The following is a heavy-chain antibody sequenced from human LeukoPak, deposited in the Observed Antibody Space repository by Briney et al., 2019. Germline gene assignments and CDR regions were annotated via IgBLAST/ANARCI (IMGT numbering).Heavy chain of an antibody. V-gene: IGHV3-74*03. CDR2: INSDVSGT. CDR1: GFTLSSYW. D-gene: IGHD3-16*01. Sequence: GGSLRLSCAASGFTLSSYWMHSVRQAPGKGLVWVSRINSDVSGTTYADSVKGRFTISRDNAKNTLDLHMNNLRAEDTAVYYCAKGGTGHSDYWGQGTLVTVSS. CDR3: AKGGTGHSDY. J-gene: IGHJ4*02.